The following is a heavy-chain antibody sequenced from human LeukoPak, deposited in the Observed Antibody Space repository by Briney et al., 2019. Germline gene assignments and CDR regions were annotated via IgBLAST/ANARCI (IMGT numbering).Heavy chain of an antibody. V-gene: IGHV3-33*01. J-gene: IGHJ4*02. CDR2: IWSDGSNK. CDR1: GFTFSSYG. Sequence: GGSLRLSCSASGFTFSSYGMHWVRQTPGKGLEWVAVIWSDGSNKYYADSVKGRFTISRDNSKNTLYLQMNSLRAEDTAVYYCARGSGSFSGGFDYWGQGTLVTVSS. CDR3: ARGSGSFSGGFDY. D-gene: IGHD1-26*01.